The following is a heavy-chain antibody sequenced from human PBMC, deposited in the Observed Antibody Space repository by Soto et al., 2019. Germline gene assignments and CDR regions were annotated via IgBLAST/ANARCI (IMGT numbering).Heavy chain of an antibody. J-gene: IGHJ5*02. CDR1: GFTFSSYG. CDR3: AKDRRFGVLGFDP. Sequence: QVQLVESGGGVVQPGRSLRLSCAASGFTFSSYGMHWVRQAPGKGLEWVAVISYDGSNKYYADSVKGRFTISRDNSKNTLYLQMSSLRAEDTAVYYCAKDRRFGVLGFDPWGQGTLVTVSS. V-gene: IGHV3-30*18. D-gene: IGHD3-10*01. CDR2: ISYDGSNK.